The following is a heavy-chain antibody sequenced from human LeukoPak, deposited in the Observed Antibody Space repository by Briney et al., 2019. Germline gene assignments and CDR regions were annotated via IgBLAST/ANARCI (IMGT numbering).Heavy chain of an antibody. CDR3: ARDAYISSWPHYYYYGMDV. V-gene: IGHV3-66*01. D-gene: IGHD6-13*01. CDR1: GFTVSSNY. Sequence: PGGSLRLSCAASGFTVSSNYMSWVRQAPGKGLEWVSVIYSGGSTYYADSVKGRFTISRDNSKNTLYLQMSSLRAEDTAVYYCARDAYISSWPHYYYYGMDVWGQGTTVTVSS. CDR2: IYSGGST. J-gene: IGHJ6*02.